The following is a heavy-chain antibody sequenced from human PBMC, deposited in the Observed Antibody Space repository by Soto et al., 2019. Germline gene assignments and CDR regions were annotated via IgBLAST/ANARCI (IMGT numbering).Heavy chain of an antibody. CDR1: GGSVSSGSYY. D-gene: IGHD2-15*01. Sequence: QVQLQESGPGLVKPSETLSLTCTVSGGSVSSGSYYWSWIRQPPGKGLEWIGYIYYSGSTNYNPSLKSRVSISVDTSKKQFSLKLSSVTAADTAVYYCAREGENCSGGSCYFNWFDPWGQGTLVTVSS. CDR3: AREGENCSGGSCYFNWFDP. CDR2: IYYSGST. V-gene: IGHV4-61*01. J-gene: IGHJ5*02.